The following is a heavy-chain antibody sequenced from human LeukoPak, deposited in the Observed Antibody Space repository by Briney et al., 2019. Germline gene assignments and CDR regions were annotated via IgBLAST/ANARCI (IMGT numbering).Heavy chain of an antibody. CDR3: ARSDPDYYDNTPFDY. D-gene: IGHD3-22*01. J-gene: IGHJ4*02. Sequence: ASVKVSCKASGYTFAGYYMHWVRQAPGQGLEWMGWINPNSGGTNYAQKFQGRVTMTRDTSISTAYMELSRLRSDDTAVYYCARSDPDYYDNTPFDYWGQGTLVTVSS. V-gene: IGHV1-2*02. CDR1: GYTFAGYY. CDR2: INPNSGGT.